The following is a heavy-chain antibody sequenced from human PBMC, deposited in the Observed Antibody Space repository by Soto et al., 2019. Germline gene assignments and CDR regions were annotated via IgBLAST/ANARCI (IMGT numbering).Heavy chain of an antibody. D-gene: IGHD6-19*01. Sequence: SETLSLTCTVSGGSISSSSYYWGWIRQPPGKGLEWIGSIYYSGSTYYNPSLKSRVTISVDTSKNQFSLKLSSVTAADTAVYYCARQSGSYSSGWYRGIVDYWGQGTLVTVSS. CDR2: IYYSGST. CDR1: GGSISSSSYY. J-gene: IGHJ4*02. V-gene: IGHV4-39*01. CDR3: ARQSGSYSSGWYRGIVDY.